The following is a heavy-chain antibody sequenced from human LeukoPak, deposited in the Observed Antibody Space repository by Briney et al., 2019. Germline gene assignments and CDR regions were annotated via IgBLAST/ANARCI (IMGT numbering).Heavy chain of an antibody. CDR2: INHSGST. CDR3: ARGNPRGYCSSTSRRRGWFDP. CDR1: GGSFSGYY. Sequence: PSETLSLTCAVYGGSFSGYYWSWIRQPPGKGLEWIGEINHSGSTNYNPSLKSRVTVSVDTSKNQFSLKLSSVTAADTAVYYCARGNPRGYCSSTSRRRGWFDPWGQGTLVTVSS. V-gene: IGHV4-34*01. D-gene: IGHD2-2*03. J-gene: IGHJ5*02.